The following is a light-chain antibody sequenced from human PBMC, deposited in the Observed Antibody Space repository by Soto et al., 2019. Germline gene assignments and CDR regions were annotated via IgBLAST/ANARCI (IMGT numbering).Light chain of an antibody. Sequence: EIVLTQSPATLSLSPGERATLSCRASQSVSSYLAWYQQKRGQAPRLLLYDASNRATGIPARFSGSGSGTDFTLTISSLEPEDFAVYYCQQYGSSPSWTFGQGTKVDIK. CDR1: QSVSSY. J-gene: IGKJ1*01. V-gene: IGKV3-11*01. CDR3: QQYGSSPSWT. CDR2: DAS.